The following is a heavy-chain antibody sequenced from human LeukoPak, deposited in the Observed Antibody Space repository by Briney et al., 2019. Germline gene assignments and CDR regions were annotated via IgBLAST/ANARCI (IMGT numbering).Heavy chain of an antibody. D-gene: IGHD3-16*01. Sequence: ASVKVSCKASGYTFTGYYMHWVRQAPGQGLEWMGWINPNSGGTNYAQKFQGRVTMTRDTSISTAYMELSRLRSDDTAVYYCARDQGLGELRFDYWGQGTLVTVSS. CDR3: ARDQGLGELRFDY. V-gene: IGHV1-2*02. J-gene: IGHJ4*02. CDR1: GYTFTGYY. CDR2: INPNSGGT.